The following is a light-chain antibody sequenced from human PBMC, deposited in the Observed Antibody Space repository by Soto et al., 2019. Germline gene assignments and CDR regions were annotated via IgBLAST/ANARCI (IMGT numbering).Light chain of an antibody. J-gene: IGLJ1*01. CDR1: SRGVGGYNY. CDR3: SSYTVSDARV. CDR2: EAS. Sequence: QSALTQPASVSGSPGQSITISCTGTSRGVGGYNYVSWYQQHPGKAPKAMIYEASYRPSGVSNRLSGSKSLNTAALTISGLQAEDEADYYCSSYTVSDARVFGTGTKVTVL. V-gene: IGLV2-14*01.